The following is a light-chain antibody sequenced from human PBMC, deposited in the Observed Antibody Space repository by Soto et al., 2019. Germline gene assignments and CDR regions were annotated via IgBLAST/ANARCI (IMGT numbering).Light chain of an antibody. J-gene: IGLJ1*01. CDR3: SAYTVSRTYV. CDR2: GNS. Sequence: QSVLTQPPSVSGAPGQRVTISCTGSSSNIGAGYDVHWYQQLPGTAPKLLIYGNSNRPSGVPDRFSGSKSGTSASLAITGLQAEDEADYYCSAYTVSRTYVFGTGTKLTVL. V-gene: IGLV1-40*01. CDR1: SSNIGAGYD.